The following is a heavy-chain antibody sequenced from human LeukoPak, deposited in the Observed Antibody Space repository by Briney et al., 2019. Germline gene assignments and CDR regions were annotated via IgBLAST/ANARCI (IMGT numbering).Heavy chain of an antibody. Sequence: SETLSLTCTVSGGSISSGGYYWSWIRQHPGKGLEWIGYIYYSGSTYYNPSLKSRVTISVDTSKNQFSLKLSSVTAADTAVYYCARVEFQSFKQNEWYFDLWGRGTLVTVSS. CDR2: IYYSGST. CDR1: GGSISSGGYY. V-gene: IGHV4-31*03. CDR3: ARVEFQSFKQNEWYFDL. D-gene: IGHD2/OR15-2a*01. J-gene: IGHJ2*01.